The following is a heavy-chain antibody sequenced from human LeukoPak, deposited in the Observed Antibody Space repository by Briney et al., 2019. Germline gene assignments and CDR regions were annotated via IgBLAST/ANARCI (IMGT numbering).Heavy chain of an antibody. Sequence: ASVKVSCKASGYTFTAYPLNWVRQAPGHGLEWMGWIHTDTGNPTYAQGFTGRFVFSLDTSVSTAYLQISSLKAEDTAVYYCARVQGNYDSSDYAYDFWGQGTLVTVSS. CDR2: IHTDTGNP. J-gene: IGHJ4*02. V-gene: IGHV7-4-1*02. CDR1: GYTFTAYP. CDR3: ARVQGNYDSSDYAYDF. D-gene: IGHD3-22*01.